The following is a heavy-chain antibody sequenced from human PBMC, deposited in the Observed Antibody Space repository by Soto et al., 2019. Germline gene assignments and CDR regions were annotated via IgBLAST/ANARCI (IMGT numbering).Heavy chain of an antibody. J-gene: IGHJ4*02. CDR3: ARDTTPAL. CDR1: GASISSYY. D-gene: IGHD1-1*01. CDR2: VYYSGST. Sequence: QVQLQESGPGLVKPSETLSLTCTVSGASISSYYWSWIRQPTGKGLECIGYVYYSGSTNYIPSLAGRVTRSVDTSKNQFSLKLSSVTAADTAMYYCARDTTPALWGQGTLVTVSS. V-gene: IGHV4-59*01.